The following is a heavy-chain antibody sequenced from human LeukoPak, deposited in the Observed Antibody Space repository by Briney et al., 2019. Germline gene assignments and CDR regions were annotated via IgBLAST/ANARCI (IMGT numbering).Heavy chain of an antibody. J-gene: IGHJ3*02. CDR3: TNDKISGWDFDAFDM. D-gene: IGHD6-19*01. CDR1: GFTFDDFA. Sequence: PGRSLRLSCAASGFTFDDFAMNWVRQAPGKGLEWVSGISWNSGTIVYADSVKGRFTISRDNAKNSLYLQMNSLRAEDTALYYCTNDKISGWDFDAFDMWGHGTIVSVSS. V-gene: IGHV3-9*01. CDR2: ISWNSGTI.